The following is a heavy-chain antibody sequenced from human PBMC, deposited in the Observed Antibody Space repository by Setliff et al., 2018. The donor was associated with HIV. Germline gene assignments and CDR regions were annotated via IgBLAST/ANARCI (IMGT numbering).Heavy chain of an antibody. Sequence: SVKVSCKASGGTFGNYGVGWVRLAPGQGLEWVGGIVPILNIANYAQEFQGRATITADKSTSTVYMEVRDLKPDDTALYYCARGWSEGTHLFQVEYFQHWGQGTLFTVSS. V-gene: IGHV1-69*10. D-gene: IGHD2-8*01. CDR2: IVPILNIA. CDR1: GGTFGNYG. J-gene: IGHJ1*01. CDR3: ARGWSEGTHLFQVEYFQH.